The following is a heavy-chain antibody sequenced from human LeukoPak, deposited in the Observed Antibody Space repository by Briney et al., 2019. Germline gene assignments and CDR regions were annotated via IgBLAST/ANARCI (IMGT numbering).Heavy chain of an antibody. Sequence: PGGSLRLSCAASGFTVSSNYMSWVRQAPGEGLEWVSVIYSGGSTYYADSVKGRFTISRDNSKNTLYLQMNSLRAEDTAVYYCASPYYYDSSGPNAFDIWGQGTMVTVSS. J-gene: IGHJ3*02. D-gene: IGHD3-22*01. CDR2: IYSGGST. CDR3: ASPYYYDSSGPNAFDI. CDR1: GFTVSSNY. V-gene: IGHV3-66*02.